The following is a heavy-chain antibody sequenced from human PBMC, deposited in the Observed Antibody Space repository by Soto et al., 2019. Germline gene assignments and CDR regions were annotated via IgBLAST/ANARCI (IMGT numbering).Heavy chain of an antibody. D-gene: IGHD3-9*01. CDR1: GFTFSDYY. Sequence: PGGSLRLSCAASGFTFSDYYMSWIRQAPGKGLEWVSYISSSSSYTNYADSVKGRFTISRDNAKNSLYLQMNSLRAEDTAVYYCARDFSLRYFDWSGDYYGMDVWGQGTTVTVS. CDR2: ISSSSSYT. CDR3: ARDFSLRYFDWSGDYYGMDV. V-gene: IGHV3-11*05. J-gene: IGHJ6*02.